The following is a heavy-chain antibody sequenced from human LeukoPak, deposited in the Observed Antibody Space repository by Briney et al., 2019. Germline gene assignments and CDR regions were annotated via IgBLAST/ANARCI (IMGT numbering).Heavy chain of an antibody. D-gene: IGHD3-3*01. CDR1: GGSINSYY. J-gene: IGHJ4*02. Sequence: SETLSLTCTVSGGSINSYYWSWIRQPAGKGLEWIGRIYTSGSTNYNPSLKSRVTMSVDTSKNQFSLKLSSVTAADTAVYYCARSVWPAYDFWSGYFDYWGQGTLVTVSS. V-gene: IGHV4-4*07. CDR2: IYTSGST. CDR3: ARSVWPAYDFWSGYFDY.